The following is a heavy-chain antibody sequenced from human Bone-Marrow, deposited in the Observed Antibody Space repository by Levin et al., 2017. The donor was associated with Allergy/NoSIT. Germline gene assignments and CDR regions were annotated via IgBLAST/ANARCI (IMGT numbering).Heavy chain of an antibody. CDR3: TRKNSIGTFDY. CDR2: IIPKTGDT. D-gene: IGHD1-1*01. V-gene: IGHV1-2*06. J-gene: IGHJ4*02. Sequence: GESLKISCKASGYIFTDYYMHWVRQAPGQGFEWMGRIIPKTGDTYYPQRLQGRVTMTRDTSIDTAYMELSGLTSDDTAVFFCTRKNSIGTFDYWGQGTLVTVSS. CDR1: GYIFTDYY.